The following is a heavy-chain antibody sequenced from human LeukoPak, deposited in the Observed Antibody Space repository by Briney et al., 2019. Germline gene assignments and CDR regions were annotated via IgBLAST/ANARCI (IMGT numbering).Heavy chain of an antibody. V-gene: IGHV4-34*01. CDR2: INHSGST. Sequence: SETLSLNCAVYGGSFIGYYWSWIRQPPGKGLEWIGEINHSGSTNYNPSLKSRVTISVDTSKNQFSLKLSSVTAADTAVYYCARNAPSWWYFDLWGRGTLVTVSS. J-gene: IGHJ2*01. CDR3: ARNAPSWWYFDL. D-gene: IGHD2-2*01. CDR1: GGSFIGYY.